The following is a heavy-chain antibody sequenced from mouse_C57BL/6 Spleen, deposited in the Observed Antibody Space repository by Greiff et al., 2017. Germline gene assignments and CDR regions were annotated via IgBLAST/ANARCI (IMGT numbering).Heavy chain of an antibody. D-gene: IGHD1-1*01. J-gene: IGHJ3*01. Sequence: VQLQQSGAELVKPGASVKISCKASGYAFSSYWMNWVKQRPGKGLEWIGQIYPGDGDTNYNGKFKGKATLTADKSSSTAYMQLSSLTSEDSAVYFCARRGLACGSSPFAYWGQGTLVTVSA. CDR1: GYAFSSYW. CDR3: ARRGLACGSSPFAY. CDR2: IYPGDGDT. V-gene: IGHV1-80*01.